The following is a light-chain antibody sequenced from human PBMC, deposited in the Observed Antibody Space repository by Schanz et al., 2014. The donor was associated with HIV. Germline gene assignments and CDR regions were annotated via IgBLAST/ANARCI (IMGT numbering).Light chain of an antibody. CDR1: RSDIGTHDF. Sequence: QSVLTQPPSASGSPGQSVTISCTGTRSDIGTHDFVSWYQLHPGKAPKLMIYEVTKRPSGVPARFSGSKSGNTASLTVSGLQTDDEADYYCSSYANTDTVLFGGGTKLTVL. CDR3: SSYANTDTVL. CDR2: EVT. J-gene: IGLJ2*01. V-gene: IGLV2-8*01.